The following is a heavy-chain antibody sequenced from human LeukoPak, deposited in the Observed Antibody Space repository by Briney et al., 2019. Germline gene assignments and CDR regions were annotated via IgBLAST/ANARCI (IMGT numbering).Heavy chain of an antibody. Sequence: SETLSLTCTVSGGSISSGSYYWSWIRQPAGKGLEWIGRIYTSGSTNYNPSLKSRVTISVDTSKNQFSLKLSSVTAADTAVYYCARDGRLGGLFWFDPWGQGTLVTVSS. CDR2: IYTSGST. V-gene: IGHV4-61*02. J-gene: IGHJ5*02. CDR1: GGSISSGSYY. D-gene: IGHD3-16*01. CDR3: ARDGRLGGLFWFDP.